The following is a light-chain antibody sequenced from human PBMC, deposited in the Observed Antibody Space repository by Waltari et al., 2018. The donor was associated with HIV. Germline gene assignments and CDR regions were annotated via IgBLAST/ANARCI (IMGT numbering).Light chain of an antibody. CDR1: QSVGNK. V-gene: IGKV3-15*01. Sequence: EIVMTQSPATLSVSPGERATVSCRASQSVGNKLALYQYKVGQAPRLLVYDASTKTTQNPSRFSGSGSGKEFTFIISSLQSEDFEEYYCQQYKTWLYTFGQGTRLEIK. CDR2: DAS. J-gene: IGKJ2*01. CDR3: QQYKTWLYT.